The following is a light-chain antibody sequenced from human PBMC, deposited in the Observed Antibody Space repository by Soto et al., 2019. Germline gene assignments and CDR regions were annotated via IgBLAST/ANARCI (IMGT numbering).Light chain of an antibody. Sequence: DVVLTQSPLSLPVTLGQPASISCTSSQALVYGDGNTYLIWVQQRPGQSPRGLIYNVSRRDSGVPDRFRGSGSGTDFTLKISRVEAEDVGIYYCMQNTHWPRTFGQGTKVEIK. CDR1: QALVYGDGNTY. CDR2: NVS. CDR3: MQNTHWPRT. V-gene: IGKV2-30*01. J-gene: IGKJ1*01.